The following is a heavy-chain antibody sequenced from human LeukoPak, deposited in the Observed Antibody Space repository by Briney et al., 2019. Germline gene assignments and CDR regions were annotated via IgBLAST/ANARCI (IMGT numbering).Heavy chain of an antibody. CDR3: ARYVDTDNWFDP. J-gene: IGHJ5*02. D-gene: IGHD5-18*01. Sequence: SQTLSLTCTVSGGSISSGGYYWSWIRQHPGKGLEWIGYIYYSGSTYYNPSLKSRVTISVDTSKNQFSLKLSSVTAADTAVYYCARYVDTDNWFDPWGQGILVTVSS. CDR2: IYYSGST. V-gene: IGHV4-31*03. CDR1: GGSISSGGYY.